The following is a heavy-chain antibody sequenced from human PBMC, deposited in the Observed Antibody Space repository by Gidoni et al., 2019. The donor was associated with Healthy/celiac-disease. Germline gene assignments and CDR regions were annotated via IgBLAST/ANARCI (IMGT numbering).Heavy chain of an antibody. CDR3: AKFAQQESYLRFLEWFDY. Sequence: EVQLLESGGGLVQPGGSLRLSCAASGYTFSSYAMSWVRQAPGKGLEWVSAISGSGGSTYYADSVKGRFTISRDNSKNTLYLQMNSLRAEDTAVYYCAKFAQQESYLRFLEWFDYWGQGTLVTVSS. CDR1: GYTFSSYA. CDR2: ISGSGGST. V-gene: IGHV3-23*01. J-gene: IGHJ4*02. D-gene: IGHD3-3*01.